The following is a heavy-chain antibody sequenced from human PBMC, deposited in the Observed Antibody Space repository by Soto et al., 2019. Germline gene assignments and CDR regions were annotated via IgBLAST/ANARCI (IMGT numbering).Heavy chain of an antibody. V-gene: IGHV1-24*01. CDR2: FDPEDDET. Sequence: ASVKVSCKVSGYTLTELSMHWVRQAPGKGLEWMGGFDPEDDETIYAQKFQGRVTMTEDTSTDTAYMELSSLRSEDTAAYYCATDTRILWFGELPHFDYWGQGTLVTVSS. D-gene: IGHD3-10*01. CDR1: GYTLTELS. CDR3: ATDTRILWFGELPHFDY. J-gene: IGHJ4*02.